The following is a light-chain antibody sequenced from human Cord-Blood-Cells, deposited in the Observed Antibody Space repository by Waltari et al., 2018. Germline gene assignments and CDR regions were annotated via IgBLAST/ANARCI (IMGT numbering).Light chain of an antibody. CDR1: SANTGAGYD. CDR3: QSYDSSLSVWV. Sequence: QSVLTQPPSVSGAPGQRVTISCTGSSANTGAGYDVHWYQQLPGTAPKLLIYGTSNRPSGVPDRFSGSKSGTSASLAITGLQAEDEADYYCQSYDSSLSVWVFGGGTKLTVL. J-gene: IGLJ3*02. CDR2: GTS. V-gene: IGLV1-40*01.